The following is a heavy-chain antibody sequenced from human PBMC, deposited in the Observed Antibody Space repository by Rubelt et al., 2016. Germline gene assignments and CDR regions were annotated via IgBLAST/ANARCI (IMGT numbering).Heavy chain of an antibody. D-gene: IGHD2-15*01. Sequence: GGVAVISYDGSNKYYADSVKGRFTISRDNTKNSLYLQMDSLRAEDTAMYYCARDFIVVVAGPVAYLDPWGQGTLVTVSS. CDR2: ISYDGSNK. CDR3: ARDFIVVVAGPVAYLDP. V-gene: IGHV3-30*07. J-gene: IGHJ5*02.